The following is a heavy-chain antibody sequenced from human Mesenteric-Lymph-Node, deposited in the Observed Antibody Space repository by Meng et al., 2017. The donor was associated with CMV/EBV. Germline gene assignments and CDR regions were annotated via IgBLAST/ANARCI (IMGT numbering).Heavy chain of an antibody. V-gene: IGHV3-9*01. D-gene: IGHD1-1*01. Sequence: SLKISCAASGFTFDDYAMHWVRQAPGKGLEWVSGITWNSDSIGYADSVKGRFTISRDNAKNSLYLQMDSLRAEDTALYYCAKDTNFSYYYGMDVWGQGTTVTVSS. CDR2: ITWNSDSI. CDR1: GFTFDDYA. CDR3: AKDTNFSYYYGMDV. J-gene: IGHJ6*02.